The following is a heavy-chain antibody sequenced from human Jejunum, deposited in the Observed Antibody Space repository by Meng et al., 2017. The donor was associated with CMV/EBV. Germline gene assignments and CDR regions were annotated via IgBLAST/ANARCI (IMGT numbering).Heavy chain of an antibody. CDR2: ITGGSSFI. CDR3: ARESVYDGWYFDL. V-gene: IGHV3-21*01. D-gene: IGHD2/OR15-2a*01. J-gene: IGHJ2*01. CDR1: DLTFSSYK. Sequence: SDLTFSSYKMNGVRQAPGKGLEWVSSITGGSSFIYYADSVKGRFTISRDNAKNSLVLQMNSLRAEDTAVYYCARESVYDGWYFDLWGRGTLVTVSS.